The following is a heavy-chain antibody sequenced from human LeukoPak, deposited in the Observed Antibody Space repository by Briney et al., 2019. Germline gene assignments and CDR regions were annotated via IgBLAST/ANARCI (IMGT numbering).Heavy chain of an antibody. D-gene: IGHD3-10*01. Sequence: GGSLRLSCAASGFTFSSYEMNWVRQAPGRGLEWVSTITGSGTNTDYADSVKGRFTISRDNSKNTLYLQMNSLRGDDTAVYYCAKGGSPVFYGSGRFDYWGQGTLVTVSS. CDR2: ITGSGTNT. V-gene: IGHV3-23*01. CDR1: GFTFSSYE. CDR3: AKGGSPVFYGSGRFDY. J-gene: IGHJ4*02.